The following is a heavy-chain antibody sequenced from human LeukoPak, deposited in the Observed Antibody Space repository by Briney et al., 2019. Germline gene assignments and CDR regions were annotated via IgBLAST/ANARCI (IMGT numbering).Heavy chain of an antibody. D-gene: IGHD6-13*01. CDR1: GGSISSYY. CDR2: IYYSGST. J-gene: IGHJ4*02. V-gene: IGHV4-59*08. Sequence: SETLSLTCTVSGGSISSYYWSWIRQPPGKGLEWIGYIYYSGSTNYNPSLKSRVTISVDTSKNQFSLKQSSVTAADTAVYYCARHSSESSSWYVGGIDYWGQGTLVTVSS. CDR3: ARHSSESSSWYVGGIDY.